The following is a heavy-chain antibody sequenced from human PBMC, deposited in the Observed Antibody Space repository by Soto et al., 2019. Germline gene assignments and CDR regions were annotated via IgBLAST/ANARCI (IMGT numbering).Heavy chain of an antibody. J-gene: IGHJ6*01. Sequence: TGGSLRLSCAASGFTFSSYEMNWVRQAPGKGLEWVSYISSSGSTIYYADSVKGRFTISRDNAKNSLYLQMNSLRAEDTAVYYCARYSSSSRYHYYGMDVWGQGTTDTVSS. V-gene: IGHV3-48*03. CDR2: ISSSGSTI. CDR3: ARYSSSSRYHYYGMDV. CDR1: GFTFSSYE. D-gene: IGHD6-13*01.